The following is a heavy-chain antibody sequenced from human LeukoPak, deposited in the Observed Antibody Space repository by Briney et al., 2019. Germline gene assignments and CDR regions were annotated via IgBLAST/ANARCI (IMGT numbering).Heavy chain of an antibody. V-gene: IGHV1-69*05. Sequence: ASVKVSCKASGGTFSSSAISWVRQAPGQGLEWMGGIIPIFGTANYAQKFQGRVTITTDESTSTAYMELSSLRSEDTAVYYCARRTGTTLGWFDPWGQGTLVTVSS. D-gene: IGHD1-7*01. J-gene: IGHJ5*02. CDR3: ARRTGTTLGWFDP. CDR2: IIPIFGTA. CDR1: GGTFSSSA.